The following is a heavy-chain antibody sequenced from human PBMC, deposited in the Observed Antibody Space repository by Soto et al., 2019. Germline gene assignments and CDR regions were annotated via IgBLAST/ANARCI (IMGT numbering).Heavy chain of an antibody. J-gene: IGHJ3*02. D-gene: IGHD3-10*01. CDR2: ISAGSRSI. CDR3: ARSTPGNPFDI. CDR1: GFTFSTYT. V-gene: IGHV3-21*01. Sequence: GGSLRLSCTASGFTFSTYTMNWVRQAPGKGLEWVSSISAGSRSIYYTDSLKGRSTVSRDNSKNSLYLQINSLKADDTAVYYCARSTPGNPFDIWGQGTMVTVSS.